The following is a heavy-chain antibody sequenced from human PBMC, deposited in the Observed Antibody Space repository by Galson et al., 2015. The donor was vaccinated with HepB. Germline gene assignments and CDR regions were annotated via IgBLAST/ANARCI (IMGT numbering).Heavy chain of an antibody. D-gene: IGHD6-13*01. Sequence: LRLSCAASGFSFSYYGMNWVRQAPGKGLEWVAVIANDGSYENNADSVKGRFTISRDNSKNTLYLQMNSLRTEDTAVYYCASLGLGDSNGWYGFDFWGQGTLVTVAS. CDR2: IANDGSYE. CDR1: GFSFSYYG. CDR3: ASLGLGDSNGWYGFDF. V-gene: IGHV3-30*03. J-gene: IGHJ4*02.